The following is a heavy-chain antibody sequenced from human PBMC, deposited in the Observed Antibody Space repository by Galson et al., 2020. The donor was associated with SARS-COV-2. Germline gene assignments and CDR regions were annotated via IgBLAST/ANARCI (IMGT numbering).Heavy chain of an antibody. CDR3: AHAFAYDSNAYFYVYFDN. CDR2: VYWDDDK. J-gene: IGHJ4*02. Sequence: SGPTLVKPTQTLTLTCTFSGFSLNTGGVGVGWVRQPPGKALEWLAVVYWDDDKRYSPSLKSRLTITRDTSKNQVVLTMANMDPVDTGTYYCAHAFAYDSNAYFYVYFDNWGQGTLVTVSS. V-gene: IGHV2-5*02. D-gene: IGHD3-22*01. CDR1: GFSLNTGGVG.